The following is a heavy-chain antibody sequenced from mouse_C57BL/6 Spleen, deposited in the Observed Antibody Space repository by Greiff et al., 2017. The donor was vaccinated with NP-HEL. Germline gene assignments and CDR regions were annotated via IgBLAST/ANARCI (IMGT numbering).Heavy chain of an antibody. D-gene: IGHD4-1*01. J-gene: IGHJ4*01. CDR3: ARENWDYAMDY. Sequence: VQGVESGGGLVKPGGSLKLSCAASGFTFSSYAMSWVRQTPEKRLEWVATISDGGSYTYYPDNVKGRFTISRDNAKNNLYLQMSHLKSEDTAMYYCARENWDYAMDYWGQGTSVTVSS. CDR1: GFTFSSYA. CDR2: ISDGGSYT. V-gene: IGHV5-4*01.